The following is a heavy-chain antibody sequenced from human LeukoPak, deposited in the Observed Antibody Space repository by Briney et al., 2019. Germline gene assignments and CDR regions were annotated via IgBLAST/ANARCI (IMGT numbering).Heavy chain of an antibody. CDR1: GGSISSSNW. CDR3: ARAHSIASYYYGVDV. J-gene: IGHJ6*02. D-gene: IGHD2/OR15-2a*01. V-gene: IGHV4-4*02. Sequence: PSGTLSLTCAVSGGSISSSNWWSWVRQPPGKGLKWIGEIYHSGSTNYNPSLKSRVTISVDKSKNQFSLKLRSVTAADTAVYYCARAHSIASYYYGVDVWGQGTTVTVSS. CDR2: IYHSGST.